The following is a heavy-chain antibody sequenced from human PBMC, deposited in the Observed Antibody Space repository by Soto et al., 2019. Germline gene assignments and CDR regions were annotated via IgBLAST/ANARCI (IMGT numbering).Heavy chain of an antibody. CDR3: ARSNSGWSLSFDY. CDR1: GFTVSSNY. V-gene: IGHV3-53*02. Sequence: EVQLVETGGGLIQPGGSLSLSCAASGFTVSSNYMSWVRQAPGKGLEWVSVIYSGGSTYYADSVKGRFTISRDNSKNTLYLQMYSLRAEDTAVYYCARSNSGWSLSFDYWGQGTLVTVSS. J-gene: IGHJ4*02. CDR2: IYSGGST. D-gene: IGHD6-19*01.